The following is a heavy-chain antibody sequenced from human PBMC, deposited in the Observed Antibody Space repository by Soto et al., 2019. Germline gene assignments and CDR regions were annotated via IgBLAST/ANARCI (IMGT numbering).Heavy chain of an antibody. D-gene: IGHD2-8*01. J-gene: IGHJ5*02. CDR3: ANFGYCTNGVCYGNWFDP. CDR2: IIPIFGTA. Sequence: SVKVSCKASGGTFSSYAISWVRQAPGQGLEWMGGIIPIFGTANYAQKFQGRVTITADESTSTAYMELSSLRSEDTAVYYCANFGYCTNGVCYGNWFDPWGQGTLVTVS. CDR1: GGTFSSYA. V-gene: IGHV1-69*13.